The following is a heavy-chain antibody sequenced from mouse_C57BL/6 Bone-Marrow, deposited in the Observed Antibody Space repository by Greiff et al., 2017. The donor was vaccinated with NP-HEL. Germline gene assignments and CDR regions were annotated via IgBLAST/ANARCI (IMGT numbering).Heavy chain of an antibody. Sequence: QVQLQQPGAELVKPGASVKLSCKASGYTFTSYWITWVKQRPGQGLEWIGDIYPGSGSTYYNEKFKSKATLTVDTSSSTAYMQLSSLTSEDSAVYYCARWYYCSSYENYFDYWGQGTTLTVSS. CDR2: IYPGSGST. CDR3: ARWYYCSSYENYFDY. V-gene: IGHV1-55*01. J-gene: IGHJ2*01. CDR1: GYTFTSYW. D-gene: IGHD1-1*01.